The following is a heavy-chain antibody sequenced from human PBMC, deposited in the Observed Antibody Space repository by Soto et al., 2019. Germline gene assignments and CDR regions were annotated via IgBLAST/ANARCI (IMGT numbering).Heavy chain of an antibody. D-gene: IGHD6-6*01. CDR2: ISGTSSYI. Sequence: GGSLRLSCTASGFSFSSYSMSWVRQAPGKGLEWVSSISGTSSYIYYTDSVKGRFTISRDNAKNSLYLQMNSLRAEDTAVYYCARESSTHYFDYWGQGTLVTVSS. J-gene: IGHJ4*02. CDR3: ARESSTHYFDY. V-gene: IGHV3-21*01. CDR1: GFSFSSYS.